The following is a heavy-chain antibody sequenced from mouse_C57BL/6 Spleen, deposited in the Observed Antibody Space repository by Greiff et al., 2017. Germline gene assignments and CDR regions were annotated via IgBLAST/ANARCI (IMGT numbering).Heavy chain of an antibody. CDR3: ARSSTVVADAMDY. D-gene: IGHD1-1*01. J-gene: IGHJ4*01. Sequence: VQRVESGAELVKPGASVKISCKASGYAFSSYWMNWVKQRPGKGLEWIGQIYPGDGDTNYNGKFKGKATLTADKSSSTAYMQLSSLTSEDSAVYFCARSSTVVADAMDYWGQGTSVTVSS. CDR2: IYPGDGDT. V-gene: IGHV1-80*01. CDR1: GYAFSSYW.